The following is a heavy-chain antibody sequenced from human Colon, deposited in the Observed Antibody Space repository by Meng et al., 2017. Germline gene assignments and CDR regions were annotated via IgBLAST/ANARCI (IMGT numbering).Heavy chain of an antibody. V-gene: IGHV4-4*02. J-gene: IGHJ4*02. Sequence: QGQLRESGPGLGKPSGTLSLTCAVSGGSITTNSYWSWVRQSPEKGLEWIGQIVHRGDPYYNPSLKSRVTMSVDRSKSQVSLQLTSVTAADTAVYYCARHGGYYQDYWGQGTLVTVSS. CDR1: GGSITTNSY. CDR2: IVHRGDP. D-gene: IGHD4-23*01. CDR3: ARHGGYYQDY.